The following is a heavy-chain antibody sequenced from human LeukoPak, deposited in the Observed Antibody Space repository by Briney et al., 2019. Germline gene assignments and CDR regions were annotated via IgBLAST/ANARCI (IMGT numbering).Heavy chain of an antibody. CDR3: ATDLGVGAIRIDY. D-gene: IGHD1-26*01. CDR2: FDPEDGET. V-gene: IGHV1-24*01. Sequence: ASVRVSCKVSGYTLTELSMHWVRQAPGKGLEWMGGFDPEDGETIYAQKFQGRVTMTEDTSTDTAYMELSSLRSEDTAVYYCATDLGVGAIRIDYWGQGTLVTVSS. CDR1: GYTLTELS. J-gene: IGHJ4*02.